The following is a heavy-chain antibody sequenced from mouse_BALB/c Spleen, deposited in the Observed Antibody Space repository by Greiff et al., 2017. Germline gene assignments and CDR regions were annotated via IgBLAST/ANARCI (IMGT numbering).Heavy chain of an antibody. J-gene: IGHJ4*01. CDR1: GFNIKDTY. Sequence: EVQLQQSGAELVKPGASVKLSCTASGFNIKDTYMHWVKQRPGQGLEWIGRIDPANGNTKYDPKFQGKATITANTSSNTAYLQLSSLTSEDTAVYYCARSGDGYCGYAMDYWGQGTSVTVSS. CDR3: ARSGDGYCGYAMDY. D-gene: IGHD2-3*01. CDR2: IDPANGNT. V-gene: IGHV14-3*02.